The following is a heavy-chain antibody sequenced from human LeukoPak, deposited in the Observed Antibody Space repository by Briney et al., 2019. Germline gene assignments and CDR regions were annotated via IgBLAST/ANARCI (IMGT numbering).Heavy chain of an antibody. J-gene: IGHJ6*03. CDR2: INHSGST. Sequence: SETLSLTCAVYGGSFSGYYWSWIRQPPGKGLEWIGEINHSGSTNYNPSLKSRVTMSVDTSKNQFSLKLSSVTAADTAVYYCARDKLGYYYYYMDVWGKGTTVTISS. CDR3: ARDKLGYYYYYMDV. V-gene: IGHV4-34*01. D-gene: IGHD3-3*02. CDR1: GGSFSGYY.